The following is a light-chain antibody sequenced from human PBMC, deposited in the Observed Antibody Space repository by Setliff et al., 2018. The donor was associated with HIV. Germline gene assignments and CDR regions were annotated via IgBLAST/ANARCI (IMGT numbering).Light chain of an antibody. CDR2: EVT. CDR1: SSNVGKYDL. V-gene: IGLV2-23*02. CDR3: CSYAGSSTPYV. J-gene: IGLJ1*01. Sequence: QSALTQPAFVSGSPGQSITISCSGNSSNVGKYDLVSWYRQYPGKAPELTIYEVTKRPSGVSERFSGSKSGNAASLTISGLQPDDEADYYCCSYAGSSTPYVFGTGTKVTVL.